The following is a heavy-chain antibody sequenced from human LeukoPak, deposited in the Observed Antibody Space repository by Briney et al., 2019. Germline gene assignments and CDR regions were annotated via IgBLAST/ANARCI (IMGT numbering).Heavy chain of an antibody. CDR3: ARVPLSVAGDYFDY. J-gene: IGHJ4*02. Sequence: GGSLRLSCAASGFTFTNYPVHWVRQAPGKGLEWVTVISYDGTTKYYADSVKGRFTISRDNSRNTLYLQMNNLRTEDTAVYYCARVPLSVAGDYFDYWGQGTLVTVSS. CDR2: ISYDGTTK. V-gene: IGHV3-30*04. D-gene: IGHD6-19*01. CDR1: GFTFTNYP.